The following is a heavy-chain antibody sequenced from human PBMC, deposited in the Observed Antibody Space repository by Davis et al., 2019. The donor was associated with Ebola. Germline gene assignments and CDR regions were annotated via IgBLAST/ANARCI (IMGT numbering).Heavy chain of an antibody. Sequence: AASVKVSCKASGYTFTSYYMHWVRQAPGQGLEWMGIINPSGGSTSYAQKFQGRVTMTRDTSTSTVYMELSSLRSEDTAVYYCAREKALVQGAMHYYYYYGMDVWGQGTTVTVSS. J-gene: IGHJ6*02. CDR1: GYTFTSYY. D-gene: IGHD3-10*01. CDR3: AREKALVQGAMHYYYYYGMDV. V-gene: IGHV1-46*01. CDR2: INPSGGST.